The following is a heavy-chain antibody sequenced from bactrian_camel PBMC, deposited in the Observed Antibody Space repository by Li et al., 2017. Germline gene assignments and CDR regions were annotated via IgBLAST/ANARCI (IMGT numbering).Heavy chain of an antibody. CDR2: INTGGSAT. Sequence: HVQLVESGGGLVQPGGSLRLSCVASGFTFSNYWIYWVRQAPGKGLEWVSSINTGGSATYYQDSMRGRFTLSRDNAKNTLYLQLNALKTEDTAMYYCAAEGDYGDIDVGADFGYWGQGTQVTVS. CDR1: GFTFSNYW. CDR3: AAEGDYGDIDVGADFGY. D-gene: IGHD4*01. J-gene: IGHJ6*01. V-gene: IGHV3S1*01.